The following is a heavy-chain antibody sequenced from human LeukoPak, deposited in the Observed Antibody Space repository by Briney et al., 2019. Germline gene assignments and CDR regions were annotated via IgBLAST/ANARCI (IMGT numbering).Heavy chain of an antibody. D-gene: IGHD6-13*01. CDR2: IYDSGST. J-gene: IGHJ6*02. CDR3: ARLGAAPGPPHYFYYGMDV. CDR1: GGSISSYY. V-gene: IGHV4-59*08. Sequence: SETLSLTCTVSGGSISSYYWSWIRQPPGEGLEWIGFIYDSGSTNYNPSLRSRVTISVDTSKNQFSLKLSSVTAADTAVYYCARLGAAPGPPHYFYYGMDVWGQGTTVTVS.